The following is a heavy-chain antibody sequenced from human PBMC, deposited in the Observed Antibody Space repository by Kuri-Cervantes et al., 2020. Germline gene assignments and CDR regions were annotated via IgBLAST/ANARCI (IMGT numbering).Heavy chain of an antibody. Sequence: GAVKVSCKASGYIFTGYYMHWVRQAPGQGLEWMGWINPNRGGTNYAQKFQGRVTMNRDTSISTAYMELSRLRSDDTAVYYCATEYSSSSPFDYWGQGTLVTVSS. CDR3: ATEYSSSSPFDY. V-gene: IGHV1-2*02. D-gene: IGHD6-6*01. J-gene: IGHJ4*02. CDR2: INPNRGGT. CDR1: GYIFTGYY.